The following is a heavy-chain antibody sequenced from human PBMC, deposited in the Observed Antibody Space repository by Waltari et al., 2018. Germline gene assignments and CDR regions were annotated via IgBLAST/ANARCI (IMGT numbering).Heavy chain of an antibody. CDR1: GFTFDHYA. V-gene: IGHV3-23*01. CDR3: AKRRGIVVPGDYFDY. D-gene: IGHD2-2*01. J-gene: IGHJ4*02. CDR2: ISRSGGGT. Sequence: EVQLLESGGTLVQPGGSLRLSCEASGFTFDHYALTWVRQAPGKGLEWVSVISRSGGGTYFADSLKGRFSISRDNSKNTLFLQMSSLRVEDTAMYYCAKRRGIVVPGDYFDYWGQGTLVTVSS.